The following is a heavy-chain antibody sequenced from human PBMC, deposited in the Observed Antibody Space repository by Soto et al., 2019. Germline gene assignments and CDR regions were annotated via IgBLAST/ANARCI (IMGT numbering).Heavy chain of an antibody. Sequence: QVHLQESGPGLVKPSQTLSLTCTVSGGSISSGDYYWRLIRQPPGKGLEWIGYILYSGTTNYNPSLESRLTISVDTSKNQFSLKLTSVTAADSAVYYCARNGAIDYWGRGTLVTVSS. CDR2: ILYSGTT. V-gene: IGHV4-30-4*01. CDR1: GGSISSGDYY. J-gene: IGHJ4*02. CDR3: ARNGAIDY. D-gene: IGHD2-8*01.